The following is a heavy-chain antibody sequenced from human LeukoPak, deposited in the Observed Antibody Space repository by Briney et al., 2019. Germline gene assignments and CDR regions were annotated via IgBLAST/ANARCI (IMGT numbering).Heavy chain of an antibody. CDR2: ITGSGDTT. D-gene: IGHD2-8*01. J-gene: IGHJ4*02. V-gene: IGHV3-23*01. CDR1: GFTFSNYA. Sequence: PGQSLRLSCAASGFTFSNYAMSWVRQAPGKGLEWVSGITGSGDTTHHVDSVKGRFTISRDNAKNTLFLQMNSLGVGDTALYYCARAYGTNGYFQLPIDYWGQGTLVTVSS. CDR3: ARAYGTNGYFQLPIDY.